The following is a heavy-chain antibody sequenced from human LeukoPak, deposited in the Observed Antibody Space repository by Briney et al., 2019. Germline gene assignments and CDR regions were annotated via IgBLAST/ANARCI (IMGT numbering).Heavy chain of an antibody. CDR3: ARGRKGHIAVAGTGFDY. CDR2: IIPILGIA. CDR1: GGTFSSYA. V-gene: IGHV1-69*04. Sequence: ASVKVSCKASGGTFSSYAISWVRQAPGQGLEWMGRIIPILGIANYAQKFQGRVTITADKSTSTAYMELSSLRSEDTAVYYCARGRKGHIAVAGTGFDYWGQGTLVTVSS. D-gene: IGHD6-19*01. J-gene: IGHJ4*02.